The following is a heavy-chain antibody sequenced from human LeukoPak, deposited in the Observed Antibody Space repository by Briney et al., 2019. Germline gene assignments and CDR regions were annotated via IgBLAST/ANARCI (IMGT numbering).Heavy chain of an antibody. D-gene: IGHD3-10*01. CDR3: ARFGELLSQFDY. Sequence: SSVKVSCKASGGTFSSYAISRVRQAPGQGLEWMGGIIPIFGTANYAQKFLGRVTITADESTSTAYMELSSLRSEDTAVYYCARFGELLSQFDYWGQGTLVTVSS. J-gene: IGHJ4*02. CDR1: GGTFSSYA. CDR2: IIPIFGTA. V-gene: IGHV1-69*01.